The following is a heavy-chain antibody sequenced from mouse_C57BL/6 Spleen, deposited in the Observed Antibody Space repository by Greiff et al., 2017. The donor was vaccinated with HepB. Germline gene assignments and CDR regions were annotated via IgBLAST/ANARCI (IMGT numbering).Heavy chain of an antibody. CDR2: IDPSDSYT. CDR3: ARGGTGTNFDY. CDR1: GYTFTSYW. Sequence: QVQLKQPGAELVMPGASVKLSCKASGYTFTSYWMHWVKQRPGQGLEWIGEIDPSDSYTNYNQKFKGKSTLTVDKSSSTAYMQLSSLTSEDSAVYYCARGGTGTNFDYWGQGTTLTVSS. V-gene: IGHV1-69*01. J-gene: IGHJ2*01. D-gene: IGHD4-1*01.